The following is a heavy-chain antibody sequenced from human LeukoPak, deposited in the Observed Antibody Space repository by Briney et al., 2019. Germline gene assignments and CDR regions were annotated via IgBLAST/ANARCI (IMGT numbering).Heavy chain of an antibody. CDR1: GGTFSSYA. J-gene: IGHJ4*02. CDR3: ARESGSYEAYFDY. V-gene: IGHV1-69*13. CDR2: IFPIFATA. D-gene: IGHD1-26*01. Sequence: SVKVSCKASGGTFSSYAISWVRQAPGQGLEWMGRIFPIFATANYAQKFQGRVTITADESTGTAYMELSSLRSEDTAVYYCARESGSYEAYFDYWGQGTLVTVSS.